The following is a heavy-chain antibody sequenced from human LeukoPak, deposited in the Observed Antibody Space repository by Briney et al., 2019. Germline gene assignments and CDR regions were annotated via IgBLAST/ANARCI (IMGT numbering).Heavy chain of an antibody. CDR1: GLSISNDW. D-gene: IGHD3-10*01. CDR2: VKSKSAGETT. CDR3: TLIQGWGSGSYYRDF. J-gene: IGHJ4*02. Sequence: GGSPRLYCAASGLSISNDWMSWVRQAPGKGLEWVARVKSKSAGETTDYAAPVKGRFTISRDASKNTLYLQMNSLKTEDTAVYYCTLIQGWGSGSYYRDFWGQGTLVTVSS. V-gene: IGHV3-15*01.